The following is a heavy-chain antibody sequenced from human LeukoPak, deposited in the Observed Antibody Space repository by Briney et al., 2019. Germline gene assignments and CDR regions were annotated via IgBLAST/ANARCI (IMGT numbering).Heavy chain of an antibody. D-gene: IGHD3-3*01. CDR3: ARCRDYNFWSGSAFDY. J-gene: IGHJ4*02. CDR2: ISYDGINI. Sequence: GGSLRLSCAASGFFFSSYAMHWVRQAPGKGPEWVAVISYDGINIDYADSVKGRFTISRDNSKNTLYLQMNSLRAEDTSVYYCARCRDYNFWSGSAFDYWGQGTLVTVSS. CDR1: GFFFSSYA. V-gene: IGHV3-30*04.